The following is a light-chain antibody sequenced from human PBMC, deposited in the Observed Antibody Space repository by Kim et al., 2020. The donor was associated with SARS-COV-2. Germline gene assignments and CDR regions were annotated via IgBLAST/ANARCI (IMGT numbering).Light chain of an antibody. CDR1: SSDVGLYNY. CDR3: CPYAGSPPYV. V-gene: IGLV2-11*01. J-gene: IGLJ1*01. CDR2: DVT. Sequence: QSALTQPRSVSGSPGQSVTISCTGTSSDVGLYNYVSWYQQHPGKAPKLMIYDVTERPSGVPDRFSASKSGNTASLTISGLQAEDEADYYCCPYAGSPPYVFGTGTKVTVL.